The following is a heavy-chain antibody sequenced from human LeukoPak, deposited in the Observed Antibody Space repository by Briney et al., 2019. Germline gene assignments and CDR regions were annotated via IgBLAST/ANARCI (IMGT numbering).Heavy chain of an antibody. CDR1: GFTFTSSA. V-gene: IGHV1-58*01. D-gene: IGHD6-6*01. CDR2: IVVGSGNT. J-gene: IGHJ4*02. Sequence: GASVKVSCKASGFTFTSSAVQWVRQARGQRLEWIGWIVVGSGNTNYAQKFQERVTITRDMSTSTAYMELCSLRSEDTAVYYCAAGVKAPSIAAPPDYWGQGTLVTVSS. CDR3: AAGVKAPSIAAPPDY.